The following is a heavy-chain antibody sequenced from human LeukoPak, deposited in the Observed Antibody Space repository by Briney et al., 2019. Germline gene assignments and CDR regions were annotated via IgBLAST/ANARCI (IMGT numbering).Heavy chain of an antibody. CDR2: INHSGST. Sequence: SETLSLTCAVYGGSFSGYYWSWIRQPPGKGLEWIGEINHSGSTNYNPSLKSRVTISVDTSKNQFSLKLSSVTAADTAVYYCARVHGLYSSGWEPLRKFDYWGQGTLVTVSS. J-gene: IGHJ4*02. D-gene: IGHD6-19*01. V-gene: IGHV4-34*01. CDR3: ARVHGLYSSGWEPLRKFDY. CDR1: GGSFSGYY.